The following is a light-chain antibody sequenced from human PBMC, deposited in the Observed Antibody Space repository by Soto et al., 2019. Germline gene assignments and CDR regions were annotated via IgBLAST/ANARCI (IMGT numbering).Light chain of an antibody. V-gene: IGLV1-40*01. Sequence: QSVLTQPPSVSGAPGQRVTMSCTGSSSNIGAGYDVHWYQQLPGTAPKILIYGNSNRPSGVPDRFSGSKSGTSASLAITGLLAEDEADYYCQSCDSSLSGSVVFGGGTKVTVL. CDR1: SSNIGAGYD. CDR2: GNS. CDR3: QSCDSSLSGSVV. J-gene: IGLJ2*01.